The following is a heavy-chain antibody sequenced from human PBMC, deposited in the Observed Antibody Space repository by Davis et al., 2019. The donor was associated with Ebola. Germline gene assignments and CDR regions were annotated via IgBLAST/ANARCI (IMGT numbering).Heavy chain of an antibody. CDR3: ARVFAEGGTDTFDI. CDR1: GYTFSTYA. V-gene: IGHV1-3*03. Sequence: ASVKVSCKASGYTFSTYAMHWVRQAPGQRLEWMGWINAGNGNTKYSQELQGRVSIIRDTSASTAYMELSSLRSEDTAVYYCARVFAEGGTDTFDIWGQGTMVTVSS. J-gene: IGHJ3*02. CDR2: INAGNGNT. D-gene: IGHD2-15*01.